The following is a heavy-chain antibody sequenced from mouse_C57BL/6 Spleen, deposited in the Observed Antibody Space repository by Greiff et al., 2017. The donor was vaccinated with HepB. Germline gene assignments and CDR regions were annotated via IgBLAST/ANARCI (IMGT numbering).Heavy chain of an antibody. CDR3: AALTPGFAY. CDR1: GFSLTSYG. J-gene: IGHJ3*01. CDR2: IWGVGST. D-gene: IGHD1-3*01. Sequence: VKLQESGPGLVAPSQSLSITCTVSGFSLTSYGVDWVRQSPGKGLEWLGVIWGVGSTNYNSAFKSRLSISKDNSKSQVFLKMNSLQTDDTAMYYCAALTPGFAYWGQGTLVTVSA. V-gene: IGHV2-6*01.